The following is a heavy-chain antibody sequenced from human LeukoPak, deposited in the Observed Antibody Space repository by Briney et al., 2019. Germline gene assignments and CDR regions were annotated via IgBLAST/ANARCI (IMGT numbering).Heavy chain of an antibody. V-gene: IGHV4-59*12. D-gene: IGHD2-21*02. CDR2: IYYSGST. J-gene: IGHJ3*02. CDR3: ARDGGDLDAFDI. Sequence: SETLSLTCTVSGGSISSYYWSWIRQPPGKGLEWIGYIYYSGSTYYNPSLKSRVTISVDTSKNQFSLKLSSVTAADTAVYYCARDGGDLDAFDIWGQGTMVTVSS. CDR1: GGSISSYY.